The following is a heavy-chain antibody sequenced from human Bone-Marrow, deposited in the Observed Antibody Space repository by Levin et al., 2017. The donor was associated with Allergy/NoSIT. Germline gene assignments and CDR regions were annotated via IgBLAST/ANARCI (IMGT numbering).Heavy chain of an antibody. CDR2: INPSGGGT. V-gene: IGHV1-46*01. CDR1: GYTFTNYY. J-gene: IGHJ6*02. D-gene: IGHD6-6*01. Sequence: GESLKISCKASGYTFTNYYVHWVRQAPGQGLEWMGIINPSGGGTTYAQKFQGRVTMTRDTSTSTVYLDLSSLRSEDTAVYYCAREPLRAGRPGYYYYGMDVWGQGTTVTVSS. CDR3: AREPLRAGRPGYYYYGMDV.